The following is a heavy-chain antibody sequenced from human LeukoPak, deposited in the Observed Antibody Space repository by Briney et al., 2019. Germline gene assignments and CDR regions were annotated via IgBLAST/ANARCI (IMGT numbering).Heavy chain of an antibody. D-gene: IGHD3-10*01. V-gene: IGHV1-69*04. J-gene: IGHJ4*02. CDR3: ARELSMVRGLIAPYYFDY. Sequence: SVKVSCKASGGTFSSYAISWVRQAPGQGLEWMGRISPILGIANYAQKFQGRVTITADKSTSTAYMELSSLRSEDTAVYYCARELSMVRGLIAPYYFDYWGQGTLVTVSS. CDR2: ISPILGIA. CDR1: GGTFSSYA.